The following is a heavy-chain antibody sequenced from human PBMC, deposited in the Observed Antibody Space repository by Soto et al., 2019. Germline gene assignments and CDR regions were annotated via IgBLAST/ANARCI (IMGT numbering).Heavy chain of an antibody. CDR1: GYIFTSYW. J-gene: IGHJ6*02. Sequence: PVESLKISCKGSGYIFTSYWIGCFLQMPVKVLEWMGIIYPGDSDTRYSPSFQGQVTISADKSISTAYLQWSSLKASDTAMYYCARPIAARALYGMDVWGQGTTVTVSS. CDR2: IYPGDSDT. D-gene: IGHD6-6*01. CDR3: ARPIAARALYGMDV. V-gene: IGHV5-51*01.